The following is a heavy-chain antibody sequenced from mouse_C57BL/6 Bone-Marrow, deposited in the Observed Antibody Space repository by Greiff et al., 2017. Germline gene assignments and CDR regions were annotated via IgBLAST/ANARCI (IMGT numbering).Heavy chain of an antibody. CDR1: GFNIKDDY. CDR3: TTENYYGRALYYFDY. D-gene: IGHD1-1*01. V-gene: IGHV14-4*01. J-gene: IGHJ2*01. Sequence: VQLQQSGAELVRPGASVKLSCTASGFNIKDDYMHWVKQRPEQGLEWIGWIDPENGDTEYASKFQGKATITADTSSNTAYLQLSSLTSEDTAVYYCTTENYYGRALYYFDYWGQGTTLTVSS. CDR2: IDPENGDT.